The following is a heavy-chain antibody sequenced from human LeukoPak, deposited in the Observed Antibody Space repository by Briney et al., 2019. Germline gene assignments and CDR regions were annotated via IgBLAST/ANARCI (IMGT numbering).Heavy chain of an antibody. D-gene: IGHD3-3*01. CDR2: ISSSGSTI. CDR3: ARDGNPKDDFWSGADYYYGMDV. Sequence: PGGSLRLSCAASGFTFSDYYMSWIRQAPGKELEWVSYISSSGSTIYYADSVKGRFTISRDNAKNSLYLQMNSLRAEDTAVYYCARDGNPKDDFWSGADYYYGMDVWGQGTTVTVSS. CDR1: GFTFSDYY. V-gene: IGHV3-11*01. J-gene: IGHJ6*02.